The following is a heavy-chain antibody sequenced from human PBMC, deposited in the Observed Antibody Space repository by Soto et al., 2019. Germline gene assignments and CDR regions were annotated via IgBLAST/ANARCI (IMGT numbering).Heavy chain of an antibody. CDR2: INAGNGNT. CDR3: AREDRDRETGLVPAAIDGMDV. Sequence: ASVKVSCKASGYTFTSYAMHWVRQAPRQRLEWMGWINAGNGNTKYSQKFQGRVTITADESTSTAYMELSSLRSDDTAVYYCAREDRDRETGLVPAAIDGMDVWGQGTTVTVSS. CDR1: GYTFTSYA. J-gene: IGHJ6*02. V-gene: IGHV1-3*01. D-gene: IGHD2-2*01.